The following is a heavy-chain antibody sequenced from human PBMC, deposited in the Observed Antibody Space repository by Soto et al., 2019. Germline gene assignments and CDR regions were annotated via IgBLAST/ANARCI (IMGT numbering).Heavy chain of an antibody. Sequence: PSQTLSLTCAISGDSVSSNSAAWSWIRQSPSRGLEWLGRTYYRSKWYDDFAVSVKSRITINPDTSKNQFSLQLSSVTPEDTAVYYCARDPQRGNYSHYSGLAVGGQGTTVTV. J-gene: IGHJ6*02. D-gene: IGHD1-7*01. V-gene: IGHV6-1*01. CDR1: GDSVSSNSAA. CDR2: TYYRSKWYD. CDR3: ARDPQRGNYSHYSGLAV.